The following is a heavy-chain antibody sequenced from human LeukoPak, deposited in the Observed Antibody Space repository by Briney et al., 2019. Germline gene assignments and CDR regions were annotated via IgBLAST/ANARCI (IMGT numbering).Heavy chain of an antibody. CDR1: GGTFSSYA. V-gene: IGHV1-69*13. J-gene: IGHJ5*02. CDR3: ARGGYYGSGSYIFDP. D-gene: IGHD3-10*01. CDR2: IIPIFGTA. Sequence: GASVKVSCKASGGTFSSYAISWVRQAPGQGLEWMGGIIPIFGTANYAQKFQGRVTITADESTSTAYMELSSLRSEDTAVYYCARGGYYGSGSYIFDPWGQGTLVTVSS.